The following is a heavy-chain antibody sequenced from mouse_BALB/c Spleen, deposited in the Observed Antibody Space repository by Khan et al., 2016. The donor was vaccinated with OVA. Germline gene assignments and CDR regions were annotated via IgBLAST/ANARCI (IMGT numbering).Heavy chain of an antibody. V-gene: IGHV14-3*02. CDR3: ARGYYGSSYGWYAY. J-gene: IGHJ3*01. D-gene: IGHD1-1*01. CDR1: GFNIKDTY. Sequence: VQLQQSGAEFVKPGASVKLSCTASGFNIKDTYMHWVKQRPEQGPEWIGRIDPANGNTKYDPKFQGKATITADTSSNTAYLQLSSLTTEDTAVYYCARGYYGSSYGWYAYWGQGTLVSVSA. CDR2: IDPANGNT.